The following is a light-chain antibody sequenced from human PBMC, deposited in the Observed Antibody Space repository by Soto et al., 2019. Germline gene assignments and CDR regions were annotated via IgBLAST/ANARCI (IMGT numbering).Light chain of an antibody. Sequence: EIVLTQSPGTLSLSPGERATLSCRASQSVSSNYLAWYQTKPGQAPRPLIYGASSRATGIPDRFSGSGAGTDFTLTISRLEPEDFAVYYCQQYGSSPWTFGHGTKVEIK. V-gene: IGKV3-20*01. CDR3: QQYGSSPWT. J-gene: IGKJ1*01. CDR1: QSVSSNY. CDR2: GAS.